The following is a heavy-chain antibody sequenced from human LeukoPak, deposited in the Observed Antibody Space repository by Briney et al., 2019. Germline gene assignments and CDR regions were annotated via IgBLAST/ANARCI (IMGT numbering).Heavy chain of an antibody. CDR2: IYSDNT. CDR1: GFTVSSNS. CDR3: ARRAGAYSHPYDY. Sequence: GGSLRLSGTVSGFTVSSNSMSWVRQAPGKGLEWVSFIYSDNTHYSDSVKGRFTISRDNSKNTLYLQMNSLRAEDTAVYYCARRAGAYSHPYDYWGQGTLVTVSS. D-gene: IGHD4/OR15-4a*01. J-gene: IGHJ4*02. V-gene: IGHV3-53*01.